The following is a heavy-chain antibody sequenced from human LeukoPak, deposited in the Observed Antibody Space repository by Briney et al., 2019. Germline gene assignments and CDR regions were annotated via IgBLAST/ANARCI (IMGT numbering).Heavy chain of an antibody. Sequence: SQTLSLTCTVSGASIRSGDYYWSWIRQPPGKGLEWIGYIYDSGSTYYNPSLKSRITISVDTSENRFSLKLSSVTATDTAVYYCARDRRDGYNFDYWGQGTLVTVSS. V-gene: IGHV4-30-4*01. D-gene: IGHD5-24*01. CDR2: IYDSGST. CDR3: ARDRRDGYNFDY. CDR1: GASIRSGDYY. J-gene: IGHJ4*02.